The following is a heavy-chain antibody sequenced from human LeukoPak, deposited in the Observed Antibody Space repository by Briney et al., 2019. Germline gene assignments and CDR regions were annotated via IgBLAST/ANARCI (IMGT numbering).Heavy chain of an antibody. Sequence: GGSLRPSCAASGFTFSNYNINWVRQAPGKGLEWVSYISTSGRAIFYADSVKGRFTISRDNAKNTLYLQMNSLRAEDTAVYYCARELTVTTSFDYWGQGTLVTVSS. CDR1: GFTFSNYN. V-gene: IGHV3-48*04. CDR3: ARELTVTTSFDY. CDR2: ISTSGRAI. J-gene: IGHJ4*02. D-gene: IGHD4-17*01.